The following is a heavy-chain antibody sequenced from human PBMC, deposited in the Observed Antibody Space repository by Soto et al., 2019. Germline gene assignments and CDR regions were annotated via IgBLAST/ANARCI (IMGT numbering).Heavy chain of an antibody. CDR1: GFTFSSYG. J-gene: IGHJ4*02. Sequence: GGSLRLSCAASGFTFSSYGMHWVRQAPGKGLEWVAVISYDGSNKYYADSVKGRFTISRDNSKNTLYLQMNSLRAEDTAMYYCASQAGYRFAVSYFDYWGQGTLVTVSS. D-gene: IGHD2-15*01. CDR3: ASQAGYRFAVSYFDY. V-gene: IGHV3-30*03. CDR2: ISYDGSNK.